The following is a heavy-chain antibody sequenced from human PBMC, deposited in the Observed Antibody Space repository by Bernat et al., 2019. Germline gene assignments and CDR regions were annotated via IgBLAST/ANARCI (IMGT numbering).Heavy chain of an antibody. CDR2: IRSKANSYAT. CDR3: TLPDY. J-gene: IGHJ4*02. Sequence: EVQLVESGGGLVQPGGSLKLSCAASGFTFSGSAMHCVRQASGKGLEWVGRIRSKANSYATAYTASVKGRISISRDDSKSTAYMQMNSLKTEDTAVYYCTLPDYWGQGTLVTVSS. CDR1: GFTFSGSA. V-gene: IGHV3-73*02.